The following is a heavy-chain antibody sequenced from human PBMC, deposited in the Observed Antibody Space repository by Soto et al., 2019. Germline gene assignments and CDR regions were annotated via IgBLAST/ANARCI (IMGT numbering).Heavy chain of an antibody. CDR1: GYTFTGYY. J-gene: IGHJ4*02. Sequence: GASVKVSCKASGYTFTGYYMHWVRQAPGQGLEWMGWINPNSGGTNYAQKFQGRVTMTGDTSISTAYMELSRLRSDDTAVYYCARLYCSSTSCWYWGQGTLVTVSS. D-gene: IGHD2-2*01. CDR3: ARLYCSSTSCWY. CDR2: INPNSGGT. V-gene: IGHV1-2*02.